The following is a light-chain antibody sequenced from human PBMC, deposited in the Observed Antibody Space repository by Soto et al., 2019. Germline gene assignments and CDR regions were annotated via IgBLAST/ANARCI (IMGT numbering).Light chain of an antibody. CDR1: QSVSSNY. Sequence: ESVLTQSPGTLSLSPGERATLSCRASQSVSSNYLAWYQQKPGQAPRLLIYGASTRATGIPDRFSGSGSVTDFTLIISRLEPEDFAVYYCQKFGGSSYSFGQGTKLEIK. V-gene: IGKV3-20*01. CDR3: QKFGGSSYS. CDR2: GAS. J-gene: IGKJ2*03.